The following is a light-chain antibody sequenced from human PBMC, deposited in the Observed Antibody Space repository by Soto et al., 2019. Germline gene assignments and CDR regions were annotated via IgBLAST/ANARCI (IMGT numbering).Light chain of an antibody. Sequence: HSVLTPPASVSVSPGQSITISCTGTSSAVGGYNYVSWYQQHPGKAPKLMIYEVSNGPSGVSNRFSGSKSGNTASLTISGLQAEDEADYYCTSYTSSITYVFGTGTKVTGL. CDR1: SSAVGGYNY. J-gene: IGLJ1*01. CDR2: EVS. CDR3: TSYTSSITYV. V-gene: IGLV2-14*01.